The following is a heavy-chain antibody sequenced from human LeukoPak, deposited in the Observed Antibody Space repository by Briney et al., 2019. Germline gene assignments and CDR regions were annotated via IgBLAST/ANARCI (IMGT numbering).Heavy chain of an antibody. CDR2: IYYSGST. CDR3: ARAGPRRDGYNGDY. V-gene: IGHV4-59*01. D-gene: IGHD5-24*01. Sequence: SETLSLTCTVSGDSISSYYWSWIRQPPGKGLEWIGYIYYSGSTKYNPSLKSRVTISGDTSKKQFSLKLSSVTAADTAVYYCARAGPRRDGYNGDYWGQGTLVTVSS. J-gene: IGHJ4*02. CDR1: GDSISSYY.